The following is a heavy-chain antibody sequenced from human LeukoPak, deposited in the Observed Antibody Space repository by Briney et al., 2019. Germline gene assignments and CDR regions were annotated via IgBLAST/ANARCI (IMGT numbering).Heavy chain of an antibody. CDR3: ARPNPYGDYNYYGMDV. Sequence: ASVKVSCEASGYTFTSYDINWVRQATGQGLEWMGWMNPNSGNTGYAQKFQGRVTMTRNTSISTAYMELSSLRSEDTAVYYCARPNPYGDYNYYGMDVWGQGTTVTVSS. CDR1: GYTFTSYD. J-gene: IGHJ6*02. CDR2: MNPNSGNT. D-gene: IGHD4-17*01. V-gene: IGHV1-8*01.